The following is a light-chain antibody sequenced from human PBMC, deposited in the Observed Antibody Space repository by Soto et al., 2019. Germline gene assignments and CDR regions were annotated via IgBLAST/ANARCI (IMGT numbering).Light chain of an antibody. J-gene: IGKJ1*01. CDR3: QQYGTSPWT. Sequence: EIVLKQSTVTLSVSTGERATLSCRSSQSVSSTYLAWYQQKPGQAHRPLIYGASSRATGIPDRFSGSGSGTDLTITISRLEPEDFEVYHCQQYGTSPWTFGQGTKVDIK. V-gene: IGKV3-20*01. CDR2: GAS. CDR1: QSVSSTY.